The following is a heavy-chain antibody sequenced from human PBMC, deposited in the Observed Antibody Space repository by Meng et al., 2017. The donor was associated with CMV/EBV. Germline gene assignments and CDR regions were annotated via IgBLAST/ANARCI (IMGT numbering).Heavy chain of an antibody. CDR2: IIPILGIA. CDR3: ARDSGRLRLGELPFDAFDI. Sequence: SALVSCKASGGTFSSDTISWVRQAPGQGLEWMGRIIPILGIANYAQKFQGRVTITADTSTSTAYMELSSLRSEDTAVYYCARDSGRLRLGELPFDAFDIWGQGTMVTVSS. J-gene: IGHJ3*02. D-gene: IGHD3-16*01. CDR1: GGTFSSDT. V-gene: IGHV1-69*04.